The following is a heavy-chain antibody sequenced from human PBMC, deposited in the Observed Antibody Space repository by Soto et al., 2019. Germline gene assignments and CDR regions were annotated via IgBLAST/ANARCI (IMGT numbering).Heavy chain of an antibody. J-gene: IGHJ6*02. Sequence: ASVKVSCKASGYTFTGYYMHWVRQAPGQGLEWMGWINPNSGGTNYAQKFQGWVTMTRDTSISTAYMELSRLRSDDTAVYYCARDQTQRPDYGSGSYSAYYYGMDVWGQGTTVPVSS. CDR1: GYTFTGYY. D-gene: IGHD3-10*01. V-gene: IGHV1-2*04. CDR3: ARDQTQRPDYGSGSYSAYYYGMDV. CDR2: INPNSGGT.